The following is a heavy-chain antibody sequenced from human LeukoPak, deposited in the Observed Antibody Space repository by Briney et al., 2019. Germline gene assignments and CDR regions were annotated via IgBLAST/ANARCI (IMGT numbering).Heavy chain of an antibody. J-gene: IGHJ4*02. V-gene: IGHV1-8*01. Sequence: ASVKVSCKASGYTFTSYDIDRVRQATGQGLEWMGWMNPNSGNTGYAQKFQGRVTMTRNTSINTAYMELSSLRSEDTAVYYCARDGGGSGNFDYWGQGTLVTVSS. CDR2: MNPNSGNT. CDR1: GYTFTSYD. CDR3: ARDGGGSGNFDY. D-gene: IGHD6-19*01.